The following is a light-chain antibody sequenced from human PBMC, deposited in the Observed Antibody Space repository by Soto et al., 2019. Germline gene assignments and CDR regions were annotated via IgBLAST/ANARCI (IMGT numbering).Light chain of an antibody. V-gene: IGKV3-20*01. J-gene: IGKJ5*01. CDR3: QQYGGSPRIT. CDR1: QSVSSSY. Sequence: EIVLTQSPGTLSLSPGERATLSCRASQSVSSSYLAWYQQKPGQAPRLLIYGASYRAVGIPDRFSGSGSGTDFTLIINRLEPEDVAIYYCQQYGGSPRITCGQGTRREIK. CDR2: GAS.